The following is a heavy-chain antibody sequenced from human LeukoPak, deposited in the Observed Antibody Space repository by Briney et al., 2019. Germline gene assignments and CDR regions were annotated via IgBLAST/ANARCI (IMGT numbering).Heavy chain of an antibody. CDR3: ARDIGHMGYYYYGMDV. Sequence: ASVKVSCKASGYTFTGYYMHWVRQAPGQGLEWMGWISAYNGNTNYAQKLQGRVTMTTDTSTSTAYMELRSLRSDDTAVYYCARDIGHMGYYYYGMDVWGQGTTVTVSS. D-gene: IGHD3-16*02. CDR2: ISAYNGNT. CDR1: GYTFTGYY. J-gene: IGHJ6*02. V-gene: IGHV1-18*04.